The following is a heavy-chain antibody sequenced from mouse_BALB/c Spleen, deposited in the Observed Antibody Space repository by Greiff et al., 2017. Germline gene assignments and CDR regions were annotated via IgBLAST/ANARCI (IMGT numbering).Heavy chain of an antibody. CDR2: IYPGSGST. V-gene: IGHV1S22*01. D-gene: IGHD2-14*01. Sequence: LQQPGSELVRPGASVKLSCKASGYTFTSYWMHWVKQRPGQGLEWIGNIYPGSGSTNYDEKFKSKATLTVDTSSSTAYMQLSSLTSEDSAVYCCTTYYRYEEYLDYWGQGTTLTVSS. CDR1: GYTFTSYW. CDR3: TTYYRYEEYLDY. J-gene: IGHJ2*01.